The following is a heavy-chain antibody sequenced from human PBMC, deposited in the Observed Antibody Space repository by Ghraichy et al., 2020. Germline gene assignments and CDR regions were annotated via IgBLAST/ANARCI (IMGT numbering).Heavy chain of an antibody. Sequence: ASVKVSCKASGYTFTSYDINWVRQATGQGLEWMGWMNPNSGNTGYAQKFQGRVTMTRNTSISTAYMELSSLRSEDTAVYYCARSYYDFWSGYYTGERYLDYWGQGTLVTVSS. V-gene: IGHV1-8*01. CDR2: MNPNSGNT. CDR1: GYTFTSYD. D-gene: IGHD3-3*01. CDR3: ARSYYDFWSGYYTGERYLDY. J-gene: IGHJ4*02.